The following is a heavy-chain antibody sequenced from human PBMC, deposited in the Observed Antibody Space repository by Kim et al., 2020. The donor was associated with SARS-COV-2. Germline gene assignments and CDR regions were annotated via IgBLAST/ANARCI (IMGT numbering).Heavy chain of an antibody. D-gene: IGHD6-19*01. CDR3: AREEVLAVAGGYYYYGMDV. CDR1: GFTFSDYY. CDR2: ISSSSSYT. V-gene: IGHV3-11*06. J-gene: IGHJ6*02. Sequence: GGSLRLSCAASGFTFSDYYMSWIRQAPGKGLEWVSYISSSSSYTNYADSVKGRFTISRDNAKNSLYLQMNSLRAEDTAVYYCAREEVLAVAGGYYYYGMDVWGQGTTVTVSS.